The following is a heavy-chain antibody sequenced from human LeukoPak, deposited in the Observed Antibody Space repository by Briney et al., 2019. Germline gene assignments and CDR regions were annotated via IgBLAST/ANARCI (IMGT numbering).Heavy chain of an antibody. CDR3: ARAITIFGVVDDY. CDR1: GFIFSSYA. J-gene: IGHJ4*02. D-gene: IGHD3-3*01. CDR2: ISSSSSTI. Sequence: GGSLRLSCAASGFIFSSYALHWVRQAPGKGLEWVSYISSSSSTIYYADSVKGRFTISRDNAKNSLYLQMNSLRAEDTAVYYCARAITIFGVVDDYWGQGTLVTVSS. V-gene: IGHV3-48*01.